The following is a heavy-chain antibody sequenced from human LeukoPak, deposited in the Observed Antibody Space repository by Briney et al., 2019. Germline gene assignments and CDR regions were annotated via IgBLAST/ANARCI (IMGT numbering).Heavy chain of an antibody. CDR3: AKAWSGWELNY. V-gene: IGHV3-30*04. Sequence: SGGSLRLSCAASGFTFSSYAMHWVRQAPGKGLEWVAVISYDGSNKYYADSVKGRFTISRDNSKNTLYLQMNSLRAEDTAVYYCAKAWSGWELNYWGQGTLVTVSS. CDR2: ISYDGSNK. D-gene: IGHD1-26*01. CDR1: GFTFSSYA. J-gene: IGHJ4*02.